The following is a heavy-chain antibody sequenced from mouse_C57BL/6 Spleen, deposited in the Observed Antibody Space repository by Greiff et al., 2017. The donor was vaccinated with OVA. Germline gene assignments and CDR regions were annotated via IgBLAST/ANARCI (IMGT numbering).Heavy chain of an antibody. CDR2: INPSTGGT. V-gene: IGHV1-42*01. J-gene: IGHJ3*01. Sequence: VQLQQSGPELVKPGASVKISCKASGYSFTGYYMNWVKQSPEKSLEWIGEINPSTGGTTYNQKFKAKATLTVDKSSSTAYMQLKSLTSEDSAVYCCARDSLYYGNPAWFAYLGQGTLVTVSA. CDR1: GYSFTGYY. CDR3: ARDSLYYGNPAWFAY. D-gene: IGHD2-1*01.